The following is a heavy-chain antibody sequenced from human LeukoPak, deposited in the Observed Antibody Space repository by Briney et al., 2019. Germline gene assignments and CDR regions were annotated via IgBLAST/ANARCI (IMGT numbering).Heavy chain of an antibody. V-gene: IGHV4-59*01. CDR2: IYYSGST. J-gene: IGHJ3*02. Sequence: KPSETLSLTCTVSGGSISSYYWSWIRQPPGKGLEWIGYIYYSGSTNYNPSLKSRVTISVDTSKNQFSLKLSSVTAADTAVYYCARDKGFYDSSGYVAFDIWGQGTMVTVSS. D-gene: IGHD3-22*01. CDR3: ARDKGFYDSSGYVAFDI. CDR1: GGSISSYY.